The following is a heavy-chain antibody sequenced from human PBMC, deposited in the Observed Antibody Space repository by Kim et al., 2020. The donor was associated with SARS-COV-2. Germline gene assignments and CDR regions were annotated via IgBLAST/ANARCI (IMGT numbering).Heavy chain of an antibody. J-gene: IGHJ4*02. CDR3: ARDRVATF. D-gene: IGHD5-12*01. V-gene: IGHV4-59*01. Sequence: SETLSLTCTVSGGSISSYYWSWIRQPPGKGLEWIGYIYYSGSTNYNPSLKSRVTISVDTSKNQFSLKLSSVTAADTAVYYCARDRVATFWGQGTLVTVSS. CDR2: IYYSGST. CDR1: GGSISSYY.